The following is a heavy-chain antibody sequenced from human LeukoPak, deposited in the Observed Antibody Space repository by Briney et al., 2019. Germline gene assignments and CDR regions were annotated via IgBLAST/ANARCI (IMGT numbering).Heavy chain of an antibody. CDR2: IGYDGNNK. D-gene: IGHD1-26*01. V-gene: IGHV3-30*02. J-gene: IGHJ6*03. CDR1: GFTFSSYG. Sequence: TGGSLRLSCAASGFTFSSYGMHWVRQAPGKGLEWVAFIGYDGNNKYYPDSVKGRFTISRDISKNTLYLQMNSLRAEDTAVYYCARDPYSGGYWDYYYYYMDLWGQGTTVTISS. CDR3: ARDPYSGGYWDYYYYYMDL.